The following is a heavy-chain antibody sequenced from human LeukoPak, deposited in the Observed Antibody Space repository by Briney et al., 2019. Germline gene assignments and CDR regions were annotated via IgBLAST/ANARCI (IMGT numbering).Heavy chain of an antibody. CDR1: GFTFRSYS. V-gene: IGHV3-21*06. CDR3: AKDLEYSGYEPLDS. J-gene: IGHJ4*02. D-gene: IGHD5-12*01. Sequence: PGGSLRLSCTASGFTFRSYSLNWVRQAPGKGLEWVSSISGDTSYIFYAASVKGRFTISRDNAKNSLSLQMNNLRDDDTAVYYCAKDLEYSGYEPLDSWGQGTLVTVSS. CDR2: ISGDTSYI.